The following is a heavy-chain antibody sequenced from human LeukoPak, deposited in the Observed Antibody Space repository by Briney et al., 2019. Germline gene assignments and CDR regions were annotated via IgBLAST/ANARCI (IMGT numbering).Heavy chain of an antibody. CDR3: AELGITMIGGV. CDR1: GFTFSSYW. J-gene: IGHJ6*04. Sequence: GGSLRLSCAASGFTFSSYWMSWVRQAPGKGLEWVANIKQDGSEKNYVDSVKGRFTISRDNAKNSLYLQMNSLRAEDTAVYYCAELGITMIGGVWGKGTTVTISS. CDR2: IKQDGSEK. D-gene: IGHD3-10*02. V-gene: IGHV3-7*01.